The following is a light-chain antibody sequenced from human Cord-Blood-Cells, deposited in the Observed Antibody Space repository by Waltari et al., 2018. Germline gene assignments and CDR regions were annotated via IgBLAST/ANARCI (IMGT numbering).Light chain of an antibody. CDR1: CSNIGSNY. CDR3: AAWDDSLSAVV. J-gene: IGLJ2*01. Sequence: QSVLTQPPSASATPGQRVAISCSGSCSNIGSNYVYWYQQLPGTAPKLLIYRNNQRPSGVPDRFSGSKSGTSASLAISGLRSEDEADYYCAAWDDSLSAVVFGGGTKLTVL. V-gene: IGLV1-47*01. CDR2: RNN.